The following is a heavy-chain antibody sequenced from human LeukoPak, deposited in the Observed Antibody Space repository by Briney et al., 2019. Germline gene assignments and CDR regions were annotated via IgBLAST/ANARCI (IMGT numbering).Heavy chain of an antibody. J-gene: IGHJ4*02. D-gene: IGHD6-13*01. CDR2: IYYSGST. CDR3: ARLSWVGSSCHFDY. Sequence: PSETLSLTCTVSGGSISSSSYYWGWIRQPPGKGLEWIGSIYYSGSTYYNPSLKSRVTISVDTSKNQFSLKLSSVTAADTAVYYCARLSWVGSSCHFDYWGQGTLVTVSS. V-gene: IGHV4-39*01. CDR1: GGSISSSSYY.